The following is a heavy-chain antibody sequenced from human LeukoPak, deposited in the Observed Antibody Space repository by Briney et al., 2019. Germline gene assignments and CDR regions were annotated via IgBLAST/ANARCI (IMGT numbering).Heavy chain of an antibody. CDR2: INPNSGGT. CDR1: GGTFSSYA. CDR3: ARDKYDYVWGSYRYPHY. J-gene: IGHJ4*02. V-gene: IGHV1-18*01. Sequence: ASVKVSCRASGGTFSSYAISWVRQAPGQGLEWMGWINPNSGGTNYAQKLQGRVTMTTDTSTSTAYMELRSLRSDDTAVYYCARDKYDYVWGSYRYPHYWGQGTLVTVSS. D-gene: IGHD3-16*02.